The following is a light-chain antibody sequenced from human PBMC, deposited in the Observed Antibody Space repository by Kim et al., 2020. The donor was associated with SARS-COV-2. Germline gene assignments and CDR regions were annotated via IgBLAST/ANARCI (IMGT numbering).Light chain of an antibody. CDR2: ANT. CDR3: QAYDISLSVWV. CDR1: SSNIGTDYD. V-gene: IGLV1-40*01. J-gene: IGLJ3*02. Sequence: VLTQPPSVSGAPGQRVNISCTGSSSNIGTDYDVHWYRQLPGTAPKLLIYANTNRPSGVPDRFSGSRSGTSASLAITGLRAEDEADYHCQAYDISLSVWVFGGGTQLTVL.